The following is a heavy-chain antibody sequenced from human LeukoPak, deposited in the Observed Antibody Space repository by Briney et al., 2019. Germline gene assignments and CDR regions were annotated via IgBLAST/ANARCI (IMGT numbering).Heavy chain of an antibody. J-gene: IGHJ4*02. CDR2: ISAYNGKT. D-gene: IGHD3-3*01. CDR1: GYTFTSYG. V-gene: IGHV1-18*01. CDR3: ATDLRDFRSPGY. Sequence: ASVKVSGMASGYTFTSYGISWVRQAPGQGLEWMGWISAYNGKTNYAQKLQGRVTMTTDTSTSTAYMELRSLRSDDTAVYYCATDLRDFRSPGYWGQGTLVTVSS.